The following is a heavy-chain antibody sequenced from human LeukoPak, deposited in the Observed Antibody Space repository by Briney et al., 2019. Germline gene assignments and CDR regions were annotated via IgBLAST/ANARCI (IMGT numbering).Heavy chain of an antibody. CDR2: FHVDGRT. CDR3: AREGGFYRPLDY. Sequence: PSETLSLTCGVSGGSVTSTNWWTWVRQPPGKGLEWIGEFHVDGRTNYNPSLKSRPTLSVDLSENHISLRLTSVTAADTAVYYCAREGGFYRPLDYSGQGTLVTGSS. CDR1: GGSVTSTNW. D-gene: IGHD1-14*01. V-gene: IGHV4-4*02. J-gene: IGHJ4*02.